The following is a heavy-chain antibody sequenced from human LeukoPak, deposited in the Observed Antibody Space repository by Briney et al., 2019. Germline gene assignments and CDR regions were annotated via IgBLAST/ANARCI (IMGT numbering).Heavy chain of an antibody. Sequence: PGRSLRLSCAASGFTFSSYAMHWVRQAPGKGLEWVAVISYDGSNKYYADSVKGRFTISRDNSKNTLYLQTNSLRAEDTAVYYCAPPPPSAGTSVALDYWGQGTLVTVSS. CDR1: GFTFSSYA. CDR2: ISYDGSNK. V-gene: IGHV3-30*01. CDR3: APPPPSAGTSVALDY. J-gene: IGHJ4*02. D-gene: IGHD6-19*01.